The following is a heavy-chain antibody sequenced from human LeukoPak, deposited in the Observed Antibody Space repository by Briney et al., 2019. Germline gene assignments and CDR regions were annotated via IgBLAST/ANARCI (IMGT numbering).Heavy chain of an antibody. J-gene: IGHJ4*02. CDR3: ARGDSSVGLNY. D-gene: IGHD1-26*01. Sequence: SETLSLTCAVYGGSFSGYYWSWIRQPPGKGLEWIGEINHRGSTNYNPSLKSRVTISVDTSKNQFSLKLSSVAAADTAVYYCARGDSSVGLNYWGQGTLVAVCS. CDR1: GGSFSGYY. V-gene: IGHV4-34*01. CDR2: INHRGST.